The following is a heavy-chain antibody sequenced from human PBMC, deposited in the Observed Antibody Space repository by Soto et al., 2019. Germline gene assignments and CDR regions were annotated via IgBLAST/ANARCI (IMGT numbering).Heavy chain of an antibody. D-gene: IGHD6-13*01. CDR2: LYSDDST. CDR3: ARVDTLTAAVDY. V-gene: IGHV3-66*01. J-gene: IGHJ4*02. Sequence: GGSLRLSCVVSGFTVSGMYMSWVRQAPGKGLEWVSLLYSDDSTYYADSVKGRLTISRDNSKNTLFLQMNSLTAEDTAVYYCARVDTLTAAVDYWGQGTLVTVSS. CDR1: GFTVSGMY.